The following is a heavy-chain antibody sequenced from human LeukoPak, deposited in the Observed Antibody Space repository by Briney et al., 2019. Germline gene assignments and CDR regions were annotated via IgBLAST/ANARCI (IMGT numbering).Heavy chain of an antibody. Sequence: SETLSLTCTVSGGSMSSYYWSWIRQPPGKGLDWIGYIYYSGSTNYNPSLKSRVTISVDTSKDQFSLKLSSVTAADTAVYYCARAIAVAGTPFDYWGQGTLVTVSS. D-gene: IGHD6-19*01. J-gene: IGHJ4*02. V-gene: IGHV4-59*01. CDR2: IYYSGST. CDR1: GGSMSSYY. CDR3: ARAIAVAGTPFDY.